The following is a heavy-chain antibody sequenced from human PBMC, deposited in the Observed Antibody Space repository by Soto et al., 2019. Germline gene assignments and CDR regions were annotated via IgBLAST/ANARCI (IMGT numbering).Heavy chain of an antibody. CDR2: ISGSGGST. Sequence: GGSLRLSCAASGFTFSSYAMSWVRQAPGKGLEWVSAISGSGGSTYYADSVKGRFTISRDNSKNTLYLQMNSLRAEDTAVYYCTRTTVTTGTLLYFDYWGQGTLVTVSS. V-gene: IGHV3-23*01. CDR1: GFTFSSYA. D-gene: IGHD4-4*01. J-gene: IGHJ4*02. CDR3: TRTTVTTGTLLYFDY.